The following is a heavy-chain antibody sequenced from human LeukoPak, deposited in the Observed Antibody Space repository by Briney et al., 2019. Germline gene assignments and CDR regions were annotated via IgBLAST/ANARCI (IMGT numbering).Heavy chain of an antibody. J-gene: IGHJ4*02. V-gene: IGHV3-7*03. D-gene: IGHD3-10*01. Sequence: GGSLRLSCAASTFTVSSYWISWVRQAPGKGLEWVANIKQDGSEKYYVDSVKGRFTISRDNAKNSLYLQMNSLRAEDTAVYYCARVAMVRGVRDKRPRYYFDYWGQGTLVTVSS. CDR3: ARVAMVRGVRDKRPRYYFDY. CDR1: TFTVSSYW. CDR2: IKQDGSEK.